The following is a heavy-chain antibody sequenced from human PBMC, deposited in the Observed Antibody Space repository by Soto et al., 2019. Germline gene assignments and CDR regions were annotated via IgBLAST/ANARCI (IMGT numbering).Heavy chain of an antibody. D-gene: IGHD3-16*01. J-gene: IGHJ6*02. Sequence: SLRLSCAASGFTFSSYGMHWVRQAPGKGLEWVAVISYDGSNKYYAGSVKGRFTISRDNSKNTLYLQMNSLRAEDTAVYYCAKGGGHTGYGMDLWGQGTTVTVPS. CDR2: ISYDGSNK. V-gene: IGHV3-30*18. CDR3: AKGGGHTGYGMDL. CDR1: GFTFSSYG.